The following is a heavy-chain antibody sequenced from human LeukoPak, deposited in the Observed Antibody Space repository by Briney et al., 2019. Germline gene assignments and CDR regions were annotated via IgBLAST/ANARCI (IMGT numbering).Heavy chain of an antibody. CDR2: ISGGGDNT. V-gene: IGHV3-23*01. J-gene: IGHJ4*02. CDR1: GFTFSDYY. Sequence: GGSLRLSCAASGFTFSDYYMSWIRQAPGKGLEWVSTISGGGDNTYYADSVRGRFTISRDNSNNTLYLQMASLRAGDTAVYYCAKTTTDYGDYRTYWGLGTLVTVSS. CDR3: AKTTTDYGDYRTY. D-gene: IGHD4-17*01.